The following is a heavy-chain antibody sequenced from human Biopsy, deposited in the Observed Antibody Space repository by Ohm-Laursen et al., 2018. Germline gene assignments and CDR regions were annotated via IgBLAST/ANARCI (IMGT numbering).Heavy chain of an antibody. CDR2: INHSGST. J-gene: IGHJ5*02. Sequence: ETLSLTCAVYGGSFSGYYWSWIRQPPGKGLEWIGEINHSGSTNFNPSFKSRVTISVDTSKNQFSLKLSSVTAADTAVYYCAVKSYFSTSFDPWGQGTLVTVSS. D-gene: IGHD1-26*01. V-gene: IGHV4-34*01. CDR1: GGSFSGYY. CDR3: AVKSYFSTSFDP.